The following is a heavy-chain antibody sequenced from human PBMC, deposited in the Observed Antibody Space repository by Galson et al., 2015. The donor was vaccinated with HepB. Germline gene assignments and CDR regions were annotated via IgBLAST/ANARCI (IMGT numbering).Heavy chain of an antibody. Sequence: SLRLSCAGSGFTFGDYAMSWLRQAPGRGLEGVGFIRSKGYGRTTEYAASVKGRFTIFRDDSKSIAYLQMNSLKAEDTAVYYCTAYGDYDYYYYMNVWGIGTTVTVSS. CDR3: TAYGDYDYYYYMNV. CDR2: IRSKGYGRTT. V-gene: IGHV3-49*03. D-gene: IGHD4-17*01. J-gene: IGHJ6*03. CDR1: GFTFGDYA.